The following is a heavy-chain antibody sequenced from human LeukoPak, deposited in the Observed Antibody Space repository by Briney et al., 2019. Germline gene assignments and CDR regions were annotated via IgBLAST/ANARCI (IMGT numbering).Heavy chain of an antibody. D-gene: IGHD3-3*01. J-gene: IGHJ4*02. CDR1: GFTFSNYW. Sequence: TGGSLRLSCVASGFTFSNYWMNWVRQAPGKGLEWVANIKLDGSEKNYVDSVKGRFTISRDNTKNSLYLQMNSLRAEDTAVFYCARDQYDTWSRRGNFDSWGQGTLVIVSS. V-gene: IGHV3-7*03. CDR3: ARDQYDTWSRRGNFDS. CDR2: IKLDGSEK.